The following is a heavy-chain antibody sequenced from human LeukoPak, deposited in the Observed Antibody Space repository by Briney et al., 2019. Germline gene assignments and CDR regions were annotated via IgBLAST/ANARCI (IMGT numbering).Heavy chain of an antibody. J-gene: IGHJ4*02. D-gene: IGHD6-19*01. Sequence: SVKVSCKASGGTFSSYAISWVRQAPGQGLEWIGRIFPIFGTANYAQKFQGRVTITTDESTSTAYMELSRLRSDDTAVYYCARSAGYSSGWYYFDYWGQGTLVTVSS. CDR2: IFPIFGTA. V-gene: IGHV1-69*05. CDR3: ARSAGYSSGWYYFDY. CDR1: GGTFSSYA.